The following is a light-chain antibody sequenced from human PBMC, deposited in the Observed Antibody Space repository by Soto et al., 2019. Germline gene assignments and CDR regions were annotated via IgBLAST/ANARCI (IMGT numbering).Light chain of an antibody. CDR2: PAS. V-gene: IGKV1-9*01. J-gene: IGKJ2*01. CDR1: QDISTY. Sequence: DIHLTQSPSFLSASVGDRVTDTCRASQDISTYLAWFQQKPGKAPQLLVYPASTLQGGVPSRFSGRGSGTEFSLTISSLQPEDFATYYCQQLRTYPYTFGQGTKLDIK. CDR3: QQLRTYPYT.